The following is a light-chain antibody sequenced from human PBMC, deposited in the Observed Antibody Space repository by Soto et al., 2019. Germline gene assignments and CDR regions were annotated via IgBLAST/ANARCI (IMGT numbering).Light chain of an antibody. J-gene: IGKJ2*01. CDR1: QSVSHNH. CDR3: QDYGSSPYT. Sequence: EIVLTQSPGTLSLSPGERATLSCRASQSVSHNHLAWYQQKPGQAPRLLIYVASNRATAFPDRFSGSGSGTDFTLTILRLEPEDFAVYYCQDYGSSPYTFGQGTKLEIK. CDR2: VAS. V-gene: IGKV3-20*01.